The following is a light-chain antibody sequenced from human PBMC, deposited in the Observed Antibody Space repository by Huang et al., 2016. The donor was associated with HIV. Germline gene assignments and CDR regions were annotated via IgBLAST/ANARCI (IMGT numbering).Light chain of an antibody. CDR1: QSISSH. CDR3: QQSYNTLT. V-gene: IGKV1-39*01. Sequence: DIQMTQSPSSLSASVGDRVTITCRASQSISSHLNWYQQKPGKAPKVLIYGSSNLEGGVPSRFSGSGSGTDFTLTISSLQPEDFATYYCQQSYNTLTFGGGTKVDIK. CDR2: GSS. J-gene: IGKJ4*01.